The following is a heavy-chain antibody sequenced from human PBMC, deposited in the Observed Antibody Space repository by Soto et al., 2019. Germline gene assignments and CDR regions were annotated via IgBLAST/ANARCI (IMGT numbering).Heavy chain of an antibody. CDR3: ARDPFIAAAGLLDV. Sequence: VQLVESGGGVVQPGRSLRLSCAASGFTFSSYGMHWVRQAPGKGLEWVAVIWYDGSNKYYADSVKGRFTISRDNSKNTLYLQMNSLRAEDTAVYYCARDPFIAAAGLLDVWGQGTTVTVSS. CDR1: GFTFSSYG. V-gene: IGHV3-33*01. J-gene: IGHJ6*02. D-gene: IGHD6-13*01. CDR2: IWYDGSNK.